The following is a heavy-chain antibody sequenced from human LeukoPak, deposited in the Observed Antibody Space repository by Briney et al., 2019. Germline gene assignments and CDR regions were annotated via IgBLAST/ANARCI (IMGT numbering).Heavy chain of an antibody. Sequence: GGSLRLSCAASGFTFSSYSMDWVRQAPGKGLEWVSSISSSSSYIYYADSVKGRFTISRDNAKNSLYLQMNSLRAEDTAVYYCAKLVEMATIPLDYWGQGTLVTVSS. J-gene: IGHJ4*02. D-gene: IGHD5-24*01. CDR1: GFTFSSYS. V-gene: IGHV3-21*01. CDR2: ISSSSSYI. CDR3: AKLVEMATIPLDY.